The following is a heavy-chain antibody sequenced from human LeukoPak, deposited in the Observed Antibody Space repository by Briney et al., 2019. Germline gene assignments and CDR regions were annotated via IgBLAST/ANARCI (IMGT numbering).Heavy chain of an antibody. V-gene: IGHV1-2*02. CDR3: ARGYCSSTSCYLRSWGY. J-gene: IGHJ4*02. CDR2: INPNSGGT. CDR1: GYTFTGYY. D-gene: IGHD2-2*01. Sequence: GASVKVSCKASGYTFTGYYMHWVRQAPGQGLEWMGWINPNSGGTNYAQKFQGRVTMTRDTSISTAYMELSRLRSDDTAVHYCARGYCSSTSCYLRSWGYWGQGTLVTVSS.